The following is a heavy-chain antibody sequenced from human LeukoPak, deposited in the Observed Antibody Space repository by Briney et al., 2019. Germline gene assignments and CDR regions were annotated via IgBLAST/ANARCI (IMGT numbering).Heavy chain of an antibody. Sequence: GESLKISCQASGYTFSDLWIGGVRQMPGQGLEWMGSVYPADSDTRYSPSFQGHVTISADKSISTAFLQWNSLQSSDSGIYFCARTQGLYGAADYWGQGTLVISSS. CDR2: VYPADSDT. J-gene: IGHJ4*02. V-gene: IGHV5-51*01. CDR1: GYTFSDLW. D-gene: IGHD2-2*02. CDR3: ARTQGLYGAADY.